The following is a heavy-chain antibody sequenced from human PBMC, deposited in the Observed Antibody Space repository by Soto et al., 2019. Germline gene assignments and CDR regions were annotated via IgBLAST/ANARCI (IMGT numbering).Heavy chain of an antibody. V-gene: IGHV3-33*01. CDR3: AREGTMVRGFDC. D-gene: IGHD3-10*01. Sequence: QVQLVESGGGAVQPGRSLRLSCGASGFTFSSYGMNWVRQAPGKGLEWVALIWYDGSNKYYVDSVKGRFSISRDNSKNALYLQMNSLRTEDTAVYYCAREGTMVRGFDCWGQGTLVTVSS. CDR2: IWYDGSNK. J-gene: IGHJ4*02. CDR1: GFTFSSYG.